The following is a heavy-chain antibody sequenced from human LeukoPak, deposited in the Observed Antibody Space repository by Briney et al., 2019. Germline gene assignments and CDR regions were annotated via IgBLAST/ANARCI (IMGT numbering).Heavy chain of an antibody. D-gene: IGHD6-19*01. CDR1: GFTFSSYG. J-gene: IGHJ1*01. CDR3: AKDTDGWSLQTGEYFQH. Sequence: GGSLRLSCAASGFTFSSYGMHWVRQAPGKGLEWVADISYDGSNKYYADFEKGRFTISSDNSKDTLYLHMNSLRAEDTAVYYCAKDTDGWSLQTGEYFQHWGQGTLVTVSS. V-gene: IGHV3-30*18. CDR2: ISYDGSNK.